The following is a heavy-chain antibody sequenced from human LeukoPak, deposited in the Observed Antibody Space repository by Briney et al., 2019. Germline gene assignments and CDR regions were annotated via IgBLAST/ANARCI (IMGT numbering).Heavy chain of an antibody. CDR1: GFTLSNSW. CDR2: TNGGGNDI. Sequence: GGSLRLSCAVSGFTLSNSWMHWVRQAPGKGLVWVARTNGGGNDISYADSVKGRFTISRDSAENTLYLQMNSLRVEDTALYYCVRDGAYSAGTDFDYWGQGTLVTVSP. V-gene: IGHV3-74*01. D-gene: IGHD6-13*01. CDR3: VRDGAYSAGTDFDY. J-gene: IGHJ4*02.